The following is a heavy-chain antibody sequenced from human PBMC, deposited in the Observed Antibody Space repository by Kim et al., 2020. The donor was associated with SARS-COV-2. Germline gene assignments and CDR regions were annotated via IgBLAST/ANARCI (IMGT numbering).Heavy chain of an antibody. Sequence: GGSLRLSCAASGFTFDDYAMHWVRQAPGKGLEWVSGISWNSGSIGYADSVKGRFTISRDKAKNSLYLQMNSLRAEDTALYYCAKDVRGVTTDKSCSWLNCFDPWGQETLVTVSS. D-gene: IGHD6-13*01. CDR3: AKDVRGVTTDKSCSWLNCFDP. CDR2: ISWNSGSI. CDR1: GFTFDDYA. J-gene: IGHJ5*02. V-gene: IGHV3-9*01.